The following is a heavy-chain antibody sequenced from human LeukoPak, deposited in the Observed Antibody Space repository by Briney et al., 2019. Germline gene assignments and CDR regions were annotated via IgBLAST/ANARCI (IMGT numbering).Heavy chain of an antibody. CDR3: ARGTYYYDSSGYYGLDAFDI. V-gene: IGHV3-20*04. J-gene: IGHJ3*02. CDR1: GFNSGVNFDEFG. D-gene: IGHD3-22*01. Sequence: GGSLRLSCAASGFNSGVNFDEFGMNWVRQAPGKGLEWVSGINWNGGSTGYADSVKGRFTISRDNAKNSLYLQMNSLRAEDTAVYYCARGTYYYDSSGYYGLDAFDIWGQGTMVTVSS. CDR2: INWNGGST.